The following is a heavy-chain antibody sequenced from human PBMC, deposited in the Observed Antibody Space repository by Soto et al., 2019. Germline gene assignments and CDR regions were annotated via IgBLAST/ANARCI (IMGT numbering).Heavy chain of an antibody. Sequence: GGSLRLSCAASGFTVSSSYMSWVRQAPGKGLEWVSIIYTGGATYYADSVKGRFTISRDDSKNTLFLQMDGLRVEDTAIYYCVRDSYGTAWGQGTQVTASS. V-gene: IGHV3-53*01. J-gene: IGHJ5*02. CDR2: IYTGGAT. CDR3: VRDSYGTA. CDR1: GFTVSSSY. D-gene: IGHD1-26*01.